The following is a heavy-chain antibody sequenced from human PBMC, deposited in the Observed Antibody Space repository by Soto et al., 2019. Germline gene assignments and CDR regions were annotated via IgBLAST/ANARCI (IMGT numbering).Heavy chain of an antibody. CDR1: GSTFSLYA. V-gene: IGHV3-23*01. J-gene: IGHJ6*02. CDR2: ISGSGGTT. D-gene: IGHD2-2*01. CDR3: GILPALTPIYLRRAYDMDF. Sequence: PGGSLRLSCAVSGSTFSLYAMSWVRQAPGKGLEWVSGISGSGGTTYYAGSVKGRFTISRDNSKNTLFLQMSSLWAEDTAVYYCGILPALTPIYLRRAYDMDFWGQGTTVTVSS.